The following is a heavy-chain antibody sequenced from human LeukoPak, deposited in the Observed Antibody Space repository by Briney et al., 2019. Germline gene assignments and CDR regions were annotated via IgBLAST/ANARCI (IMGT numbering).Heavy chain of an antibody. J-gene: IGHJ4*02. CDR3: ASRSSIWSGYQDTLYYFDS. D-gene: IGHD3-3*01. Sequence: SETLSLTCSFSGDSISSYSWSWIRQPPGKRLEWIGHIYYSGSTNYNPSLKSRVTISVDTSKSQFSLKLSSVTAADTAVYYCASRSSIWSGYQDTLYYFDSWGQGTLVTVSS. V-gene: IGHV4-59*01. CDR2: IYYSGST. CDR1: GDSISSYS.